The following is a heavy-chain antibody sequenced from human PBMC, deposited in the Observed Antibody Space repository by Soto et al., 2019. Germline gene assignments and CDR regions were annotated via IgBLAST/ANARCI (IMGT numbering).Heavy chain of an antibody. D-gene: IGHD6-13*01. Sequence: SLRLSCAASGFTFSSYGMHWVRQAPGKGLEWVAVISYDGSNKYYADSVKGRFTISRDNSKNTLYLQMNSLRAEDTAVYYCAKGLRQQLDFDYWGQGTLVTVSS. J-gene: IGHJ4*02. V-gene: IGHV3-30*18. CDR3: AKGLRQQLDFDY. CDR2: ISYDGSNK. CDR1: GFTFSSYG.